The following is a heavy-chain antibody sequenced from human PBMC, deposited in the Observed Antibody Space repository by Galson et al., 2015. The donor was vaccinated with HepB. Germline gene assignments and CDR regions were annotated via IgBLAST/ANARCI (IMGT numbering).Heavy chain of an antibody. CDR3: ARSEVGAAAGTPYFDY. V-gene: IGHV3-30-3*01. J-gene: IGHJ4*02. Sequence: SLRLSCAASGFTFSSYAMHWVRQAPGKGLEWVAVISYDGSNKYYADSVKGRFTISRDNSKNTLYLQMNSLRAEDTAVYYCARSEVGAAAGTPYFDYWGQGTLVTVSS. CDR2: ISYDGSNK. CDR1: GFTFSSYA. D-gene: IGHD6-13*01.